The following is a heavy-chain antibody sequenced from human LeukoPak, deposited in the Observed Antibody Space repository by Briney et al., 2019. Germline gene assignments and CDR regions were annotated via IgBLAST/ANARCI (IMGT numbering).Heavy chain of an antibody. V-gene: IGHV3-74*01. D-gene: IGHD1-1*01. CDR2: TDSDGYST. CDR1: RFTFNTYW. J-gene: IGHJ4*02. Sequence: GGSLRLSCAASRFTFNTYWMHWVRQAPGKGLVWVSRTDSDGYSTAYADSVKGRFTISRDNAKNTLYLQMNSLRAEDTAVYYCASEGTTGTTWGPDYWGQGTLVTVSS. CDR3: ASEGTTGTTWGPDY.